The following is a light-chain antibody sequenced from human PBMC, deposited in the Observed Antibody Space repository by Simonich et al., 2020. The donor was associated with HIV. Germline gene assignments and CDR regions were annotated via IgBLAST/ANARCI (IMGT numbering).Light chain of an antibody. Sequence: QSALTQPPSASGSPGQSVTISCTGTSNDVGGYNYVPWYQQHPDKAPKLMIYEVSKRPSGVPDRFSGSKSGNTASLTSSGLQAEDEADYYCCSYAGSSTWVFGGGTKLTVL. CDR2: EVS. CDR1: SNDVGGYNY. V-gene: IGLV2-8*01. CDR3: CSYAGSSTWV. J-gene: IGLJ3*02.